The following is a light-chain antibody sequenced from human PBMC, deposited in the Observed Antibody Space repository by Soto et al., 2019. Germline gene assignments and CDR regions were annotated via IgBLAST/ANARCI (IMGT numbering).Light chain of an antibody. CDR2: GAS. J-gene: IGKJ1*01. V-gene: IGKV3-20*01. CDR3: QQYGGSPRT. Sequence: EIVWTQSPGTLSLSPGERATLSCRASQSVSSNYLAWYQQKSGQAPRLLIYGASSRATGIPDRFSGSGSGTDFTLTISRLEPEDLAVYYCQQYGGSPRTFGQGPKVEIK. CDR1: QSVSSNY.